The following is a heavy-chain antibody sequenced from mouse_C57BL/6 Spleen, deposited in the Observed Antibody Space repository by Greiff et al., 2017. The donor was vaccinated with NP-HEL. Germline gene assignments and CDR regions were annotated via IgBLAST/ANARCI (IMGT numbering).Heavy chain of an antibody. V-gene: IGHV1-80*01. Sequence: VQLQQSGAELVKPGSSVKISCKASGYAFSSYWMNWVKQRPGKGLEWIGQIYPGDGDTNYNGKFKGKATLTADKSSSTAYMQLSSLTSEDSAVYYCARSNGSLYYYAMDYWGQGTSVTVSS. CDR2: IYPGDGDT. CDR1: GYAFSSYW. CDR3: ARSNGSLYYYAMDY. D-gene: IGHD1-1*01. J-gene: IGHJ4*01.